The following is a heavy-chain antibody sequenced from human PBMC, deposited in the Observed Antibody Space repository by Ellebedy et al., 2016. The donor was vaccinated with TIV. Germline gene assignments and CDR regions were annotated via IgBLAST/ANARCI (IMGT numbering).Heavy chain of an antibody. CDR3: GRQEFISRFDY. CDR2: IDYSGST. Sequence: MPSETLSLTCTVSGGSISTYFWARIRQHPGKGLEWIGYIDYSGSTNYNPSLKSRVTISVDTSKNQFSLRLTSVTAADTAVYYCGRQEFISRFDYWGQGALVTVSS. D-gene: IGHD2/OR15-2a*01. V-gene: IGHV4-59*01. J-gene: IGHJ4*02. CDR1: GGSISTYF.